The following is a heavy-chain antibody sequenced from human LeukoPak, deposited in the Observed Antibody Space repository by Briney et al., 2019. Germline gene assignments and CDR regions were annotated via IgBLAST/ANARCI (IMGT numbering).Heavy chain of an antibody. CDR2: IRYDGSNK. D-gene: IGHD2-2*01. Sequence: GGSLRLSXAASGFTFSSYGMHWVRQAPGKGLEWVAFIRYDGSNKYYADSVKGRFTISRDNSKNTLYLQMNSLRAEDTAVYYCASLDIVVVPAASGTDWFDPWGQGTLVTVSS. J-gene: IGHJ5*02. CDR1: GFTFSSYG. V-gene: IGHV3-30*02. CDR3: ASLDIVVVPAASGTDWFDP.